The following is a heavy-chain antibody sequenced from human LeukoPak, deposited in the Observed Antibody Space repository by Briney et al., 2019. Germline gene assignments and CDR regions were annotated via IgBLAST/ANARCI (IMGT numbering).Heavy chain of an antibody. CDR2: ISYDGSNK. CDR3: AKDRTVGASYWYFDL. CDR1: GFTFSSYA. J-gene: IGHJ2*01. Sequence: GRSLRLSCAASGFTFSSYAMHWVRQAPGKGLEWVAVISYDGSNKYYADSVKGRFTISRDNSKNTLYLQMNSLRAEDTAIYYCAKDRTVGASYWYFDLWGRGTLVTVSS. V-gene: IGHV3-30*04. D-gene: IGHD1-26*01.